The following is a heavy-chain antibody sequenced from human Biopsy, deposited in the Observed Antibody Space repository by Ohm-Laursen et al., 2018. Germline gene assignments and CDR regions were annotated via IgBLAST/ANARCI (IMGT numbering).Heavy chain of an antibody. CDR3: TRATNSTGWPYYYFYGMDI. V-gene: IGHV4-59*01. CDR1: AGSISSDR. CDR2: VYYSGTT. Sequence: TLSLTCTVSAGSISSDRWSWLRQTPGQGLEWIGYVYYSGTTTYNPSLRSRVTISVDTSMNQISLRLQSVTAADTAIYYCTRATNSTGWPYYYFYGMDIWGQGTTVTVSS. D-gene: IGHD2/OR15-2a*01. J-gene: IGHJ6*02.